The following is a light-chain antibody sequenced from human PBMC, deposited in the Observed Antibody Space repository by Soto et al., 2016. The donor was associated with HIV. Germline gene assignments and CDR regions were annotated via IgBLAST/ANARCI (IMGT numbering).Light chain of an antibody. V-gene: IGLV3-21*02. Sequence: SYELTQPPSVSVAPGETARITCGGNKIGSKSVHWYQERSGQAPLLVVYDDSDRPSGIPERFSGSSSGNTATLTISRVKAGDGAEYYCQVWDGKDDHPVFGGGTKLTVL. CDR3: QVWDGKDDHPV. J-gene: IGLJ3*02. CDR2: DDS. CDR1: KIGSKS.